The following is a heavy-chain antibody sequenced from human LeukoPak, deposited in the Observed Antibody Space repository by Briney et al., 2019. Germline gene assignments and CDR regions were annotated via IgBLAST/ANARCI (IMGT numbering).Heavy chain of an antibody. J-gene: IGHJ4*02. V-gene: IGHV3-7*01. CDR2: IKQDGSDK. Sequence: GGSLRLSCAASGFTFSDYWMSWFRQAPGKGLEWVANIKQDGSDKYYVDSVKGRFTISRDNAKNSLYLQMNSLRAEDTAVYYCARDYGDYWGQGILITVSS. CDR3: ARDYGDY. D-gene: IGHD4-17*01. CDR1: GFTFSDYW.